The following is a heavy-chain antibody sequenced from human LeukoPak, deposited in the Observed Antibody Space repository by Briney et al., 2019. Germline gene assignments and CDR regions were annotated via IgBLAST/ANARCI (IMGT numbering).Heavy chain of an antibody. D-gene: IGHD6-6*01. CDR1: GYTFTSYG. CDR2: ISAYNGNT. V-gene: IGHV1-18*01. Sequence: ASVKVSCKASGYTFTSYGISWVRQAPGQGLEWMGWISAYNGNTNYAQKLQGRVTMTTDTSTSTAYMELRSLRSDDTAVYYCARDVGSSSALGWTLYYYYYGMDVWGQGTTVTVSS. J-gene: IGHJ6*02. CDR3: ARDVGSSSALGWTLYYYYYGMDV.